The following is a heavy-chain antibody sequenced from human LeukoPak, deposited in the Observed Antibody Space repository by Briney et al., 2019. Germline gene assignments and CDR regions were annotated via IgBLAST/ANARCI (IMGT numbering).Heavy chain of an antibody. CDR1: GGSISSYY. CDR3: AGGLSLFGSGYHHL. D-gene: IGHD3-22*01. CDR2: VYNTGST. J-gene: IGHJ5*02. V-gene: IGHV4-59*01. Sequence: SETLSLTCTVSGGSISSYYWSWIRQSPGKGLEWIGYVYNTGSTDYNPSLKSRATLSVDRSKNQFFLKLTYMTAADTAIYYCAGGLSLFGSGYHHLWGRGTLVTVSS.